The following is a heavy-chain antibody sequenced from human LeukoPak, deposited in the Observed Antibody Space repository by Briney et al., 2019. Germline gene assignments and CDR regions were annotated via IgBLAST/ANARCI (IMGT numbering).Heavy chain of an antibody. CDR2: INPNSGGT. J-gene: IGHJ5*02. D-gene: IGHD5-18*01. CDR3: ARDQGNGYLNWFDP. Sequence: GASVKVSCKASGYTFTGYYMHWVRQAPGQGLEWMGWINPNSGGTNYAQKFQGRVTMTMDTSISTAYMELSRLRSDDTAVYYCARDQGNGYLNWFDPWGQGTLVTVSS. CDR1: GYTFTGYY. V-gene: IGHV1-2*02.